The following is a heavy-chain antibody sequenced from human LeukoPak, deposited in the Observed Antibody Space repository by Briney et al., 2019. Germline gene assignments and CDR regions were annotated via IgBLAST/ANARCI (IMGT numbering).Heavy chain of an antibody. D-gene: IGHD3-3*01. CDR2: MHYTGST. V-gene: IGHV4-59*08. Sequence: SETLSLTCTVSGESMSGFYWNWIRQPPGKGLEWIGYMHYTGSTNYNPSLKSRVTISIDTSKNQFSLKLSSVTAADTAVYYCARHYDFWSGYPRDAFDIWGQGTMVTVSS. CDR3: ARHYDFWSGYPRDAFDI. CDR1: GESMSGFY. J-gene: IGHJ3*02.